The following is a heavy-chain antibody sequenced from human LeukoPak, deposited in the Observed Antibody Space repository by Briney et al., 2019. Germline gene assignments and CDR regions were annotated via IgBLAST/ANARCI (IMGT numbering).Heavy chain of an antibody. D-gene: IGHD6-13*01. Sequence: PSETLSLTCTVSGGSIISYYWNWFRQPPGRGLEWIGYIFYSGSTNYNPSLKSRVTISVDTSKNQFSLKLSSVTAADTAVYYCARDAREDYSSSWYGYYYYYMDVWGKGTTVTVSS. CDR3: ARDAREDYSSSWYGYYYYYMDV. V-gene: IGHV4-59*01. J-gene: IGHJ6*03. CDR2: IFYSGST. CDR1: GGSIISYY.